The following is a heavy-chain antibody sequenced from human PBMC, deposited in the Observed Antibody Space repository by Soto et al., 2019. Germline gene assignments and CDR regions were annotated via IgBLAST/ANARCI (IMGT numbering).Heavy chain of an antibody. CDR2: ISGSGGST. CDR3: TRGAGFFYGVDV. CDR1: GFTFSSYA. V-gene: IGHV3-23*01. J-gene: IGHJ6*02. D-gene: IGHD3-10*01. Sequence: GGSLRLSCAASGFTFSSYAMSWVRQAPGKGLEWVSAISGSGGSTYYADSVKGRFSISRDNSKNFLYLQMSGLRADDSAVYYCTRGAGFFYGVDVWGLGTTVTVS.